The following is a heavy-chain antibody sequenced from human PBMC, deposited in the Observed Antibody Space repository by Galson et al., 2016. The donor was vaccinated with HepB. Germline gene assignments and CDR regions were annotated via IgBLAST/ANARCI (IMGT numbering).Heavy chain of an antibody. D-gene: IGHD2-2*01. J-gene: IGHJ4*02. CDR2: LNPDDGKT. Sequence: SVKVSCKASGYTFTGYYMRWLRQAPGQGLEWMTILNPDDGKTHSAQNFQGRVTMTRDSATSTIYLELSSLTSEDTAGYYCAREVGDCSKTWCSKQFFDYWGQGTLVTVSS. CDR1: GYTFTGYY. CDR3: AREVGDCSKTWCSKQFFDY. V-gene: IGHV1-46*01.